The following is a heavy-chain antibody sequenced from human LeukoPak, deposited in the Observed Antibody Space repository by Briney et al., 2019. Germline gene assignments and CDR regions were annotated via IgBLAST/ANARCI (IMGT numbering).Heavy chain of an antibody. CDR1: GGSISSYY. CDR2: IYYSGST. J-gene: IGHJ4*02. Sequence: SETLSLTCTVSGGSISSYYWSWIRQPPGKGLEWIGYIYYSGSTNYNPSLKSRVTISVDTSKNQFSLKLRSVTAADTAVYFCARGYSYDSFDYWGLGTLVTVSS. CDR3: ARGYSYDSFDY. V-gene: IGHV4-59*01. D-gene: IGHD3-16*01.